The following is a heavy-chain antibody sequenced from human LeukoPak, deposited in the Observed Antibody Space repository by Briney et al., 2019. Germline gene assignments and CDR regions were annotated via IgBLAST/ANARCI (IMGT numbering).Heavy chain of an antibody. D-gene: IGHD3-10*01. V-gene: IGHV3-15*01. Sequence: GGSLRLSCAASGFTFSNAWLNWVRQAPGKGLEWVGHIKSKTDGGTTDYAAPVKGRFTISRDDSKSTLFLQMNSLKTEDTAVYYCTLPWGSGSYYDYWGQGTLVTVSS. CDR2: IKSKTDGGTT. J-gene: IGHJ4*02. CDR1: GFTFSNAW. CDR3: TLPWGSGSYYDY.